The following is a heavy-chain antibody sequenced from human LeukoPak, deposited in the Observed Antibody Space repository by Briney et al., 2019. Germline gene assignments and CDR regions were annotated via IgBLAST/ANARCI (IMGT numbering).Heavy chain of an antibody. J-gene: IGHJ4*02. CDR2: IYYSGST. Sequence: SETLSLTCTVSGGSISSGDYYWSWIRQPPGKGLEWIGYIYYSGSTNYNPSLKSRVTISVDTSKNQFSLKLSSVTAADTAVYYCARWRVYGSGVFDYWGQGTLVTVSS. V-gene: IGHV4-30-4*01. D-gene: IGHD3-10*01. CDR3: ARWRVYGSGVFDY. CDR1: GGSISSGDYY.